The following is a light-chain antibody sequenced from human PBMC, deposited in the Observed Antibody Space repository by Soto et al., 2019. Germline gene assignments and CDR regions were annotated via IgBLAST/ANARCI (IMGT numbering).Light chain of an antibody. Sequence: SYELTQPPSVSVAPGQTARITCGGNKIGTKSVHWYQQKPGQAPVLVVFDDSDRPSGIPERFSGSNSGNTATLTISRVEARDEADYYCQVWDSSTDQNVVFGGGTKLTVL. CDR3: QVWDSSTDQNVV. J-gene: IGLJ2*01. CDR1: KIGTKS. CDR2: DDS. V-gene: IGLV3-21*02.